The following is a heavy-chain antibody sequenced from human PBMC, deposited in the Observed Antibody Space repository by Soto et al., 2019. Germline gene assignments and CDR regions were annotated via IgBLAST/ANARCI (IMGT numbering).Heavy chain of an antibody. Sequence: GGSLRLSCAASGFTFGSYAMHWVRQAPGKGLEWVAVISYDGRNKYYADSVKGRFTISRDNSKNTLYLEMNSLRVGDTAVYHCVRDTAYCSGGTCYSSHDMDVWGQGTTVTVSS. V-gene: IGHV3-30*04. D-gene: IGHD2-15*01. CDR3: VRDTAYCSGGTCYSSHDMDV. CDR1: GFTFGSYA. CDR2: ISYDGRNK. J-gene: IGHJ6*02.